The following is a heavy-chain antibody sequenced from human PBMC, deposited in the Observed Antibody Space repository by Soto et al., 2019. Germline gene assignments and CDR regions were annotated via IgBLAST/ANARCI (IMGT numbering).Heavy chain of an antibody. V-gene: IGHV1-69*01. CDR3: ARDRGDYGDYVDYYYYGMDV. Sequence: QVQLVQSGAEVKKPGSSVKVSCKASEGTFSSYAISWVRQAPGQRLEWMGGIIPIFGTANYAQKFQARVTITADESTSTGYMELSSLRSEDTAVYYCARDRGDYGDYVDYYYYGMDVWGQGTTVTVSS. CDR1: EGTFSSYA. CDR2: IIPIFGTA. D-gene: IGHD4-17*01. J-gene: IGHJ6*02.